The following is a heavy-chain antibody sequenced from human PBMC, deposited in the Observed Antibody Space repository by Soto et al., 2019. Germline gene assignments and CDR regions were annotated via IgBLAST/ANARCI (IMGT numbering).Heavy chain of an antibody. CDR1: GYTFTSYD. CDR3: ARVGDIVVVPAAYDYYYYYMDV. Sequence: AASVKVSCKASGYTFTSYDINWVRQATGQGLEWMGWMNPNSGNTGYAQKFQGRVTMTRNTSISTAYMELSSLRSEDTAVYYCARVGDIVVVPAAYDYYYYYMDVWGKGTTVTAP. CDR2: MNPNSGNT. D-gene: IGHD2-2*01. J-gene: IGHJ6*03. V-gene: IGHV1-8*01.